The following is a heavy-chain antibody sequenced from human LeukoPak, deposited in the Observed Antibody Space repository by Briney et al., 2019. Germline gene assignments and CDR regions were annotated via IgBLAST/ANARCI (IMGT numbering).Heavy chain of an antibody. CDR2: ISSTSSNI. CDR3: ARSRIDP. Sequence: GGSLRLSCAASGFTFTSYSMNWVRQAPGEGLEWVSYISSTSSNIYYADSVKGRFTISRDNAKNSLYLQMNSLRAEDTAVYYCARSRIDPWGQGTLVTVSS. V-gene: IGHV3-21*01. D-gene: IGHD6-13*01. J-gene: IGHJ5*02. CDR1: GFTFTSYS.